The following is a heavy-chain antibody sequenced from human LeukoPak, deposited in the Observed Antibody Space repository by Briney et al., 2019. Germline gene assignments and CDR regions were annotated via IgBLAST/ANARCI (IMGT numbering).Heavy chain of an antibody. CDR3: ASRGSSGYNNYYFDY. D-gene: IGHD3-22*01. J-gene: IGHJ4*02. CDR2: ISSSSSYI. Sequence: GGSLRLSCAASGFTFSSYSMNWVRQAPGKGLEWVSSISSSSSYIYYADPVKGRFTISRDNAKNSLYLQMNSLRAEDTAVYYCASRGSSGYNNYYFDYWGQGTLVTVSS. CDR1: GFTFSSYS. V-gene: IGHV3-21*01.